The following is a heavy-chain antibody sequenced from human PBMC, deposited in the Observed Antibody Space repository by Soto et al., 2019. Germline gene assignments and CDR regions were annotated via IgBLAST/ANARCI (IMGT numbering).Heavy chain of an antibody. CDR2: IWSDGRNK. V-gene: IGHV3-33*06. CDR3: AKDPSKYYYGSGTYYFDY. J-gene: IGHJ4*02. D-gene: IGHD3-10*01. Sequence: GGSLRLSCKVSGFTFNDCGMRWIRQAQGKGLEWVAVIWSDGRNKYYADSVKGRFTISRDSSSNTVYLQMNSLRGEDTALYYCAKDPSKYYYGSGTYYFDYWGQGTQVTVSS. CDR1: GFTFNDCG.